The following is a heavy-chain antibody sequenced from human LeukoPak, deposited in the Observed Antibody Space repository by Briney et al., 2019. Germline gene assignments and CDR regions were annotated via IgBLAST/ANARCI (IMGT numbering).Heavy chain of an antibody. CDR2: INHSGST. D-gene: IGHD3-10*01. J-gene: IGHJ6*03. Sequence: ASETLSLTCAVYGGSFSGYYWSWIRQPPGKGLEWIGEINHSGSTNYNPSLKSRVTISVDTSKNQFSLKLSSVTAADTAVYYCARHGITMVRGVISYYYYYMDVWGKGTTVTISS. CDR3: ARHGITMVRGVISYYYYYMDV. V-gene: IGHV4-34*01. CDR1: GGSFSGYY.